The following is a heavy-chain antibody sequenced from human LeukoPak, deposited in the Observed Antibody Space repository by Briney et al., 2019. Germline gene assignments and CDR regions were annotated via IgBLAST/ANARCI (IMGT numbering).Heavy chain of an antibody. CDR3: AIEPLRDGYKRGPFDY. CDR2: IIPIFGTA. D-gene: IGHD5-24*01. J-gene: IGHJ4*02. V-gene: IGHV1-69*05. Sequence: GASVKVSCKASGGTFSSYAISWVRQAPGQGLEWMGGIIPIFGTANYAQKFQGRVTITTDESTSTAYMELSSLRSEDTAVYYCAIEPLRDGYKRGPFDYWGQGTLVTVSS. CDR1: GGTFSSYA.